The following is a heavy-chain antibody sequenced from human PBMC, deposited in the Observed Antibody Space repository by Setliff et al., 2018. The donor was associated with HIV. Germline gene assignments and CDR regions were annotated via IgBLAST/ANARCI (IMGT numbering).Heavy chain of an antibody. CDR1: GYTFTNYA. V-gene: IGHV1-3*01. CDR2: INDGNGNT. CDR3: ARIFLRGLQYGGLDI. Sequence: GASVKVSCKASGYTFTNYAIHWVRQAPGLGLEWMGWINDGNGNTKYSQNFQGRVTITRDTSSTTSYMELSGLKSEDTAVYYCARIFLRGLQYGGLDIWGQGTLGTVSS. J-gene: IGHJ3*02. D-gene: IGHD4-4*01.